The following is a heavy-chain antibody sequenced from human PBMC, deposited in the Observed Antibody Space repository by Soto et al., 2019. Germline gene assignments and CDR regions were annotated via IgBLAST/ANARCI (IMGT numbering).Heavy chain of an antibody. J-gene: IGHJ4*02. D-gene: IGHD6-13*01. CDR3: AKDSLRIAAADTPFYY. Sequence: GGSLRLSCAASGFTFSSYAMSWVRQAPGKGLEWVSAISGSGGSTYYADSVKGRFTISRDNSKNTLYLQMNSLRAEDTAVYYCAKDSLRIAAADTPFYYWGQGTLVTVS. CDR2: ISGSGGST. V-gene: IGHV3-23*01. CDR1: GFTFSSYA.